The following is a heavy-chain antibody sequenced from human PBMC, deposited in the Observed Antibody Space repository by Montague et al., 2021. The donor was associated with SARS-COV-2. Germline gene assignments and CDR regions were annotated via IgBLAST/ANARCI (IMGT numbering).Heavy chain of an antibody. CDR1: GVSVTDYY. CDR3: VRHAHYDGLNGPPDF. J-gene: IGHJ4*02. D-gene: IGHD3-9*01. CDR2: VLYNKGT. Sequence: SETLSLTCTVSGVSVTDYYWSWIRQPPGKGLVWVGDVLYNKGTNFNPSLKSRVDISVDTSKNQFSLRLTSVTAADTAFYYCVRHAHYDGLNGPPDFWDQGTLVTVSS. V-gene: IGHV4-59*08.